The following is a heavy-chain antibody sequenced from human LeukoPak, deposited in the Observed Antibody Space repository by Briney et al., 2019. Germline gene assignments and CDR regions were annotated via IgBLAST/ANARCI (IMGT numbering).Heavy chain of an antibody. V-gene: IGHV3-30-3*01. CDR2: ISYDGNNK. J-gene: IGHJ3*02. D-gene: IGHD4-17*01. CDR3: ARDNGDYGGTFDI. CDR1: GFTFSRYV. Sequence: GGSLRLSCAASGFTFSRYVMHWVHQAPGKGLEWVAVISYDGNNKYYTDSVKGRFTISRDNSKNTLYLQMNSLRPEDTAVYYCARDNGDYGGTFDIWGQGTKVTVSS.